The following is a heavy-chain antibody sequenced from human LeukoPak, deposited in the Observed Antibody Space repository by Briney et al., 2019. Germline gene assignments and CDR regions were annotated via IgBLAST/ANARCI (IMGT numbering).Heavy chain of an antibody. V-gene: IGHV4-38-2*01. CDR3: ARDPSSGWYRN. D-gene: IGHD6-19*01. Sequence: KPSETLSLTCAVSGYSISSGYYWGWIRQPPGKGLEWIGSIYHSGSTYYNPSLKSRVTISVDTSKNQFSLKLSSVTAADTAVYYCARDPSSGWYRNWGQGTLVTVSS. CDR2: IYHSGST. J-gene: IGHJ4*02. CDR1: GYSISSGYY.